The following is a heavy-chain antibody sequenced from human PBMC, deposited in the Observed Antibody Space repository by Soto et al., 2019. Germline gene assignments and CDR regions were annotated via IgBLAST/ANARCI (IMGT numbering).Heavy chain of an antibody. CDR1: GFTFSSYA. J-gene: IGHJ6*02. CDR2: ISGSGGST. Sequence: GGSLRLSCAASGFTFSSYAMSWVRQAPGKGLEWVSAISGSGGSTYYADSVKGRFTISRDNSKNTLYLQMNSLRAEDTAVYYCAKDLPPRGSGSYYYYYGMDVWGQGTTVTVSS. CDR3: AKDLPPRGSGSYYYYYGMDV. D-gene: IGHD3-10*01. V-gene: IGHV3-23*01.